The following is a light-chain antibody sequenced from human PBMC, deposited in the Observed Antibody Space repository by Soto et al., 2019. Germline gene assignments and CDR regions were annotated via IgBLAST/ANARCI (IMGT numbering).Light chain of an antibody. J-gene: IGKJ4*01. Sequence: DIQMTQSPSSLSASLGDRVTIICQASQDISNYLNWYQQKPGKAPKLLIYDASNLETGVPSRFSGSGSGTDFTFTISSLQPEDIATYYCQQYDNLPLTFGGGTKVDIK. CDR1: QDISNY. CDR2: DAS. V-gene: IGKV1-33*01. CDR3: QQYDNLPLT.